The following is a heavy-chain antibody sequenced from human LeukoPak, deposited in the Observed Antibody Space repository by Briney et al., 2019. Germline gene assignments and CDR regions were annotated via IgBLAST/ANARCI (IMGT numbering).Heavy chain of an antibody. Sequence: GGSLRLSCAASGVTLSTYAMSWARQAPGKGLEWVSGISSSGSGGSTYYADSVKGRFTISRDNSKNTLYLQMNSLRAEDTAVYYCAKDSPPPNYYDSSGYFDYWGQGTLVTVSS. D-gene: IGHD3-22*01. CDR1: GVTLSTYA. J-gene: IGHJ4*02. CDR2: ISSSGSGGST. V-gene: IGHV3-23*01. CDR3: AKDSPPPNYYDSSGYFDY.